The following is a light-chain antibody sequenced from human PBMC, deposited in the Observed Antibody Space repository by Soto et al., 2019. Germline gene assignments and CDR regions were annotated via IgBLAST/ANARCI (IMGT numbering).Light chain of an antibody. J-gene: IGLJ2*01. CDR3: TSYARSDSLL. Sequence: QSALTQPAAVSGSPGQSITISCTGTRSDIGGSSYVSWYQHHPGTAPRLVLYDVSSRPSGVSARFSGSRSGNTASLTISGLQAEDEADYYCTSYARSDSLLFGGGTKVTVL. CDR1: RSDIGGSSY. V-gene: IGLV2-14*01. CDR2: DVS.